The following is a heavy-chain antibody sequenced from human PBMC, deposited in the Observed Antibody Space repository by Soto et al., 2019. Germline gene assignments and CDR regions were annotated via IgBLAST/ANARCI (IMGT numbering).Heavy chain of an antibody. J-gene: IGHJ4*02. CDR2: IYYSGST. D-gene: IGHD5-18*01. CDR1: GGSISSGDYY. CDR3: ARETPRSVRSYGPYFDY. V-gene: IGHV4-30-4*01. Sequence: QVQLQESGPGLVKPSQTLSLTCTVSGGSISSGDYYWSWIRQPPGKGLEWIGYIYYSGSTYYNPSLKSRVTISVDTSKNQFSLKLSSVTAADTAVYYCARETPRSVRSYGPYFDYWGQGTLVTVSS.